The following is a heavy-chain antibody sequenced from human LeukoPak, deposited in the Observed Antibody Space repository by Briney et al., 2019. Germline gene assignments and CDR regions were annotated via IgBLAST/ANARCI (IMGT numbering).Heavy chain of an antibody. Sequence: SETLTLTCTVSGGSISSYYWSWIRQPPGKGLEWIGYIYYSGSTNYNPYLKSRVTISVDTSKNQFPLQLGSVTAADTAVYYCARGYSSSSSSLYYYYMDVWGRGATVTVSS. CDR1: GGSISSYY. CDR2: IYYSGST. CDR3: ARGYSSSSSSLYYYYMDV. V-gene: IGHV4-59*08. J-gene: IGHJ6*03. D-gene: IGHD6-6*01.